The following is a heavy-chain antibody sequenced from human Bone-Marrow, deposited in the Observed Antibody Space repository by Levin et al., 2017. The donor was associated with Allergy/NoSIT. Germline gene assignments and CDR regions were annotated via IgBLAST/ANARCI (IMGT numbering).Heavy chain of an antibody. CDR2: ISSSGSDI. CDR3: ARIGGVFDLWNAEYWFDL. D-gene: IGHD3-3*01. Sequence: GGSLRLSCAASGFTFSDYGMNWVRQAPGKGLEWVSSISSSGSDIYYTDSVKGRVTISRDNAKNSLYLQMNSLRVEDTAIYYCARIGGVFDLWNAEYWFDLWGKGTLVTVSS. V-gene: IGHV3-21*01. CDR1: GFTFSDYG. J-gene: IGHJ5*02.